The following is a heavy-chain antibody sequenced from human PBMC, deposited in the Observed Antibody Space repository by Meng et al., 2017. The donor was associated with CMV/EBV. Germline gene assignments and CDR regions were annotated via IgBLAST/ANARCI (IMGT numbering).Heavy chain of an antibody. CDR3: ARRKLVGYCTNGVCPGWFDP. Sequence: GESLKISCAASGFTFSDYYMSWIRQAPGKGLEWVSYISSSGSTIYYADSVKGRFTISRENAKNSLYLQMNSLRSEDTAVYYCARRKLVGYCTNGVCPGWFDPWGQGTLVTVSS. CDR1: GFTFSDYY. V-gene: IGHV3-11*01. CDR2: ISSSGSTI. J-gene: IGHJ5*02. D-gene: IGHD2-8*01.